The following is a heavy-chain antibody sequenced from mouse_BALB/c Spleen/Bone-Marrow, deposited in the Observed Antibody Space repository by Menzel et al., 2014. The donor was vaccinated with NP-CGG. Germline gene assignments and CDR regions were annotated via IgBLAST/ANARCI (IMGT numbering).Heavy chain of an antibody. Sequence: EVQLQQSGAELVRPGALVKLSCKASGFNIKDYYIHWVNPRPEQGLEWIGWITPESGNTIYDPKFQGKARITADTSSNTAYFQLSSLTSEDTAVYYCARGSSGPFVYWGQGTLVTVSA. D-gene: IGHD3-1*01. CDR3: ARGSSGPFVY. CDR2: ITPESGNT. CDR1: GFNIKDYY. J-gene: IGHJ3*01. V-gene: IGHV14-1*02.